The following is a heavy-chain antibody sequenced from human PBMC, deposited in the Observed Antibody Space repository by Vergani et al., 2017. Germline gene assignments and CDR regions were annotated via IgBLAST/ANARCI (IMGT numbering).Heavy chain of an antibody. Sequence: QVTLRESGPALVKPTQTLTLTCTFPGFSLSTSGMCVSWLRQPPGKALEWLALIDWDDDKYYSTSLKTRLTISKDTSKNQVVLTMTNMDPVDTATYYCARRRDYYDSSGYYDNGMDVWGQGTTVTVSS. CDR2: IDWDDDK. D-gene: IGHD3-22*01. J-gene: IGHJ6*02. V-gene: IGHV2-70*01. CDR3: ARRRDYYDSSGYYDNGMDV. CDR1: GFSLSTSGMC.